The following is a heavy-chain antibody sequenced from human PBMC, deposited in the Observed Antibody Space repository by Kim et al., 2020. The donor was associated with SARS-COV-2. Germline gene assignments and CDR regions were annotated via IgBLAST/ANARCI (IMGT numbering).Heavy chain of an antibody. CDR1: GFTFDDYA. Sequence: GGSLRLSCAASGFTFDDYAIQWVRQVPGKGLEWVSLISRDGGEIKYADSVKGRFTISRDNSKKSVYLQMNSLRSEDTALYYCARGQQWLIKNWGQGNQVTVSS. D-gene: IGHD6-19*01. CDR3: ARGQQWLIKN. CDR2: ISRDGGEI. V-gene: IGHV3-43*02. J-gene: IGHJ4*02.